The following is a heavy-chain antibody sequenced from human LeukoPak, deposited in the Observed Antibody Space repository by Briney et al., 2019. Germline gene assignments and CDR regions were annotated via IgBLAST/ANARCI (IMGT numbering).Heavy chain of an antibody. Sequence: SMKVSCKASGGTFSSYAISWVRQAPGQGLEWMGGIIPIFGTANYAQKFQGRVTITADESTSTAYMELSSLRSEDTAVYYCARDRYCSSTSCYGLVYYFDYWGQGTLVTVSS. CDR1: GGTFSSYA. CDR2: IIPIFGTA. V-gene: IGHV1-69*01. J-gene: IGHJ4*02. D-gene: IGHD2-2*01. CDR3: ARDRYCSSTSCYGLVYYFDY.